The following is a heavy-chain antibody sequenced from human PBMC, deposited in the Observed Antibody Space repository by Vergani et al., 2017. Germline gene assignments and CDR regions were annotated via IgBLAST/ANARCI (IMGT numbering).Heavy chain of an antibody. Sequence: QVQLVQSGPEVKKPGSPVKASWKASGGTFSSYAISWVRQAPGQGLEWMGGTIPIFGTANYSQKFKGRVTITADESTSTAYMELSSLRSDDTAVYYCARAEDRFLEPPPYDMDVWGKXP. J-gene: IGHJ6*03. CDR1: GGTFSSYA. CDR2: TIPIFGTA. V-gene: IGHV1-69*01. CDR3: ARAEDRFLEPPPYDMDV. D-gene: IGHD3-3*01.